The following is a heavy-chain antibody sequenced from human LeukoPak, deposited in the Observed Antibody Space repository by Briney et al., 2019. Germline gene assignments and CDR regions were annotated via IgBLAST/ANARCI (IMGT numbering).Heavy chain of an antibody. J-gene: IGHJ3*02. CDR2: IIPLLGVT. CDR1: GGTFSSYA. Sequence: GSSVTVSCKASGGTFSSYAFNWVRQAPGQGLEWVGRIIPLLGVTNHAQKLQGRVTVTADPATNTAYMELSSLIPDDTAVYYCARARTMITFGGVRHAFDIWGQGTLVTVSS. CDR3: ARARTMITFGGVRHAFDI. V-gene: IGHV1-69*04. D-gene: IGHD3-16*01.